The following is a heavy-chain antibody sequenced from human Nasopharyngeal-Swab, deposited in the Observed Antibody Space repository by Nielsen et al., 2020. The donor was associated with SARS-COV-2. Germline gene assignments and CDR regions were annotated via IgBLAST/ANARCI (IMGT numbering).Heavy chain of an antibody. CDR1: GFTFSSYG. CDR2: ISYDGSKK. CDR3: AGGTGWVFNC. D-gene: IGHD2-8*02. Sequence: GESLKISCAASGFTFSSYGMRWVRQAPGKGLEWVAFISYDGSKKYFLDSVKGRFTISRDNPMNRMYLQMNSLRAEDTAVYYCAGGTGWVFNCWGQGTLVTVSS. J-gene: IGHJ4*02. V-gene: IGHV3-30*03.